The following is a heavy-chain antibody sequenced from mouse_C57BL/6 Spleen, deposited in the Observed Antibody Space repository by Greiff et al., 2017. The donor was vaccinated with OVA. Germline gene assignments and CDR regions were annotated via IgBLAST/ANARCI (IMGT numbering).Heavy chain of an antibody. CDR1: GYTFTSYW. D-gene: IGHD1-1*01. CDR3: ARGSYYCGSVYWYFDV. Sequence: QVQLQQPGTELVKPGASVKLSCKASGYTFTSYWMHWVKQRPGQGLEWIGNINPSNGGTNYNEKFKSKATLTVDKSSSTAYMQLSSLTSEDSAVYYCARGSYYCGSVYWYFDVWGTGTTVTVSS. V-gene: IGHV1-53*01. CDR2: INPSNGGT. J-gene: IGHJ1*03.